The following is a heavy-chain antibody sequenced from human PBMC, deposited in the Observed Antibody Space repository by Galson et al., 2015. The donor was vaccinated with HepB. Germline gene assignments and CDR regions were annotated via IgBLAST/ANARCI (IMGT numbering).Heavy chain of an antibody. CDR3: ARDYYDSSYYYGMDV. Sequence: SVKVSCKASGGTFSSYTISWVRQAPGQGLEWMGRIIPNLGIANYAQKFQGRVTITADKSTSTAYMELSSLRSEDTAVYYCARDYYDSSYYYGMDVWGQGTTVTVSS. D-gene: IGHD3-22*01. CDR1: GGTFSSYT. V-gene: IGHV1-69*04. CDR2: IIPNLGIA. J-gene: IGHJ6*02.